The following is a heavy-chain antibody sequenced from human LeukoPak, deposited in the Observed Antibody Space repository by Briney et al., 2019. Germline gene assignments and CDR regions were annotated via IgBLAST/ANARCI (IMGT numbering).Heavy chain of an antibody. V-gene: IGHV3-30*03. CDR2: ISYDGSNK. Sequence: GGSLRLSCAASGFTFSSYGMHWVRQAPGKGLEWVAVISYDGSNKYYADSVKGRFSISRDNSKSTLYLQMSSLRAEDTAVYYCARVSSSGWYVEYWGQGTLVTVSS. J-gene: IGHJ4*02. CDR3: ARVSSSGWYVEY. D-gene: IGHD6-19*01. CDR1: GFTFSSYG.